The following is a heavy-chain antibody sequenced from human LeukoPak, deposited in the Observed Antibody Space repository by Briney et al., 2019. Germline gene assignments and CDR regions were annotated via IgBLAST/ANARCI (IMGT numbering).Heavy chain of an antibody. Sequence: GGSLRLSCAASGFTFSRFLMHWARQAPGKGLVWVSLISNDGRTTRYADSVKGRFTISRDNAKNTLYLEINSLRAEDTAVYYCARDLAGSIDYWGQGTLVTVSS. CDR3: ARDLAGSIDY. J-gene: IGHJ4*02. CDR2: ISNDGRTT. V-gene: IGHV3-74*01. CDR1: GFTFSRFL. D-gene: IGHD6-19*01.